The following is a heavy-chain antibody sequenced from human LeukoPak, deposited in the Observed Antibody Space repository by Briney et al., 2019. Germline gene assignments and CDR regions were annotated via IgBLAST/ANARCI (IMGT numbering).Heavy chain of an antibody. D-gene: IGHD2-2*01. Sequence: GGSLRLSCAASGFTFSSYEMNWLRQAPGKGLEWVLYISSSGSTNAQADSVKGRFTSARDNAKNSLYLKMNSLRAEDTAVYYCARDLEGGYCSSTSCYGHWFDPWGQGTLVTVS. J-gene: IGHJ5*02. CDR3: ARDLEGGYCSSTSCYGHWFDP. CDR2: ISSSGSTN. V-gene: IGHV3-48*03. CDR1: GFTFSSYE.